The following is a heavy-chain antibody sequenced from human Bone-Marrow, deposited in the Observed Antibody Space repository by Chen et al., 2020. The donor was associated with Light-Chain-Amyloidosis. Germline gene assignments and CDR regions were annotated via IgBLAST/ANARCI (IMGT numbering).Heavy chain of an antibody. V-gene: IGHV5-51*01. D-gene: IGHD5-12*01. CDR1: GYTFPNYW. CDR3: ARRRDGYNFDY. Sequence: EVQLEQSGPEVKKTGESLKISCKGSGYTFPNYWIGWARQMPGKGLEWMGFIYPDDSDARYSPSFEGQVTISADKSITTAYLQWRSLKASDTAMYYCARRRDGYNFDYWGQGTLVTVSS. J-gene: IGHJ4*02. CDR2: IYPDDSDA.